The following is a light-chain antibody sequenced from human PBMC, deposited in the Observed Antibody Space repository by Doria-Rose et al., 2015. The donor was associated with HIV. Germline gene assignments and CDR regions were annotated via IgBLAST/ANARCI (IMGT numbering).Light chain of an antibody. CDR3: QKYDSPQCN. J-gene: IGKJ2*02. CDR1: QIIRPY. V-gene: IGKV1-27*01. CDR2: DAS. Sequence: TQSPSSLSASVRDRVTIPCPPTQIIRPYCAWWQQKPGKVPKLLIYDASTLESGVPSRFSGSGSGTDFTLTISSLQPEDIATYYCQKYDSPQCNFGQGTNVKSK.